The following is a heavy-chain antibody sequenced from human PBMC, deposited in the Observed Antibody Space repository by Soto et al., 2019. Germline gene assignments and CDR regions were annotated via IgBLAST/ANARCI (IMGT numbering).Heavy chain of an antibody. V-gene: IGHV1-18*01. D-gene: IGHD3-10*01. J-gene: IGHJ4*02. Sequence: ASVKVSCKASGYTFTSYGISWVRQAPGQGLEWMGWISAYNGNTNYAQKLQGRVTMTTDTSTSTAYMELRSLRSDDTTVYYCARGPDYYGSGSYYNAQDGTDYWGQGTLVTVSS. CDR3: ARGPDYYGSGSYYNAQDGTDY. CDR1: GYTFTSYG. CDR2: ISAYNGNT.